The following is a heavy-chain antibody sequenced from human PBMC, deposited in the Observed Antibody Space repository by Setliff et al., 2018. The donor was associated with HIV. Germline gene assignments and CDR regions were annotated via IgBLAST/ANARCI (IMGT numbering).Heavy chain of an antibody. Sequence: ADTRSLTCAVYGGSFSGYHWNWIRQPPGKGLEWIGEINHSGRTNYNPSLKNRVTISVDTSKNQFSLKLSSVTAADTAVYYCARRGMWSYETGGNPTATFDYWVQGVLVTVSS. V-gene: IGHV4-34*01. J-gene: IGHJ4*02. CDR2: INHSGRT. CDR3: ARRGMWSYETGGNPTATFDY. D-gene: IGHD2-8*02. CDR1: GGSFSGYH.